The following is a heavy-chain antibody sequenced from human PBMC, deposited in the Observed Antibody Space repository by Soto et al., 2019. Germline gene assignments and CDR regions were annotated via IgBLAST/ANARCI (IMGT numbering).Heavy chain of an antibody. J-gene: IGHJ3*02. CDR1: GGTFSSYA. CDR3: ARDPKYPRAPPDYYVSSGYYYANDAFDI. CDR2: IIPIFGTA. V-gene: IGHV1-69*01. D-gene: IGHD3-22*01. Sequence: QVQLVQSGAEVKKPGSSVKVSCKASGGTFSSYAISWVRQAPGQGLEWMGGIIPIFGTANYAQKFQGRVTITADESTSTAYMELSSLRSEDTAVYYCARDPKYPRAPPDYYVSSGYYYANDAFDIWGQGTMVTVSS.